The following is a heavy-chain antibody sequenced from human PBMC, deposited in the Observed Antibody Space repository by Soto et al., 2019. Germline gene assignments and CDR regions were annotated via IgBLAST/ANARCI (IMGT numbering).Heavy chain of an antibody. Sequence: SETLSLTCTVSGGSISSSSYYWGWIRQPPGKGLEWIGSIYYSGSTYYNPSLKSRVTISVDTSKNQFSLKLSPVTAADTAVYYCASLHNGYYYYMDFWGKGTTVTVSS. V-gene: IGHV4-39*01. CDR3: ASLHNGYYYYMDF. CDR2: IYYSGST. D-gene: IGHD1-20*01. J-gene: IGHJ6*03. CDR1: GGSISSSSYY.